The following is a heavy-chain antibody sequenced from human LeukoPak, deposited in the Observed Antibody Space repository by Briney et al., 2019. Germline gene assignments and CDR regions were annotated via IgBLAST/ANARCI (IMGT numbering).Heavy chain of an antibody. CDR3: ARVEIHRYYYMDV. CDR1: GGSISSSSYY. V-gene: IGHV4-39*07. J-gene: IGHJ6*03. D-gene: IGHD5-18*01. Sequence: SETLSLTCTVSGGSISSSSYYWGWIRQPPGKGLEWIGSIYYSGSTYYNPSLKSRVTISVDTSKNQFSLKLSSVTAADTAVYYCARVEIHRYYYMDVWGKGTTVTISS. CDR2: IYYSGST.